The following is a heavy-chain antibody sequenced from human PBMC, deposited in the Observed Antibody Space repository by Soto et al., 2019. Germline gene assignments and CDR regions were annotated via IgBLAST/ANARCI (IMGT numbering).Heavy chain of an antibody. Sequence: SLRLSCSTSGYMFPDYAIHWLRKATGKGRQWTGVIRDVGTTHYCSDTVKFRFTISGATSKNTVYLQMNRLRAEEKAVYFCARPPVPTIYWFFEFWGRGTPVTVSS. CDR1: GYMFPDYA. J-gene: IGHJ2*01. CDR3: ARPPVPTIYWFFEF. D-gene: IGHD1-1*01. CDR2: IRDVGTTH. V-gene: IGHV3-33*01.